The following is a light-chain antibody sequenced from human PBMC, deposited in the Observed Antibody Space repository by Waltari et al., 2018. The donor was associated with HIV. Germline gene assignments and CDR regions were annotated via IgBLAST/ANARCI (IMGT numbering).Light chain of an antibody. Sequence: EIVLTQSPATLSLSPGERATLSCRASQSVSSYLAWYQQKPGQAPRLLIYDASNRATGIPARFSGSGSATDFTLTIGSREPQDFAVYYCQQRSNWPLTFGGGTKVEIK. V-gene: IGKV3-11*01. CDR2: DAS. CDR1: QSVSSY. J-gene: IGKJ4*01. CDR3: QQRSNWPLT.